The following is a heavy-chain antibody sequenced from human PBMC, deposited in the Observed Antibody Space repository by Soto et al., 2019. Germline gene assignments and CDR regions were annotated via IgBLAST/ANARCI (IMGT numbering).Heavy chain of an antibody. J-gene: IGHJ4*02. V-gene: IGHV3-30*18. Sequence: QVQLVESGGGVVQPGRSLRLSCAASGFSFSKYGMHWVRQAPGKGLEWVAEMSDDGSKKYYGDSVKGRFTISRDNSKNRLYLLLDSLTPEDTAMYYCAKELRETGGYYFDCWGQGTLVTVSS. CDR2: MSDDGSKK. CDR3: AKELRETGGYYFDC. D-gene: IGHD3-16*01. CDR1: GFSFSKYG.